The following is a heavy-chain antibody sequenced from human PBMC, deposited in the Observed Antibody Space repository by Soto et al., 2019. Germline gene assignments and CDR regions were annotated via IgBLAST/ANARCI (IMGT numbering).Heavy chain of an antibody. CDR1: GGTFNTYS. D-gene: IGHD6-6*01. CDR3: ARGGDGSSLRAFYAYGFDV. CDR2: IIPFIGAP. Sequence: QVQLVQSGAEVKKPGSSVKVSCKASGGTFNTYSFGWLRQAPGQGLQWMGSIIPFIGAPNYAQNFQDRVTITADESTTTAYMELSGLKSEDTAVYFCARGGDGSSLRAFYAYGFDVWGQGTSVTVSS. V-gene: IGHV1-69*18. J-gene: IGHJ6*02.